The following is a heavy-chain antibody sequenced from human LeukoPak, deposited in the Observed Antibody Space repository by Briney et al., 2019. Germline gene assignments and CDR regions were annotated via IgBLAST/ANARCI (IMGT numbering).Heavy chain of an antibody. V-gene: IGHV1-2*06. Sequence: ASVKVSCKADGYTFTGYYMFWVRQAPGQGLEWMGRINPNSGGTNYAQKFQGRVTMTRDTSISTAYMELSRLRSDDTAVYYCARDLFGSWYLDYYYYYMDVWGKGTTVTVSS. CDR2: INPNSGGT. CDR1: GYTFTGYY. D-gene: IGHD6-13*01. J-gene: IGHJ6*03. CDR3: ARDLFGSWYLDYYYYYMDV.